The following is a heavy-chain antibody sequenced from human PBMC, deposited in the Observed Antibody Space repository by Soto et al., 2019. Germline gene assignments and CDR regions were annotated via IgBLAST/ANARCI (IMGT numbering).Heavy chain of an antibody. Sequence: SETLSLTCTVSGGSISTGGFTWSWIRQHPGKGLEWIGYIYYSGTTYYNPSLRSRVVISLDKSKNQFSLNLSSVTAADTAVYFCARSYSGYINDASLIWGQGTLVTVSS. CDR3: ARSYSGYINDASLI. CDR2: IYYSGTT. V-gene: IGHV4-31*03. J-gene: IGHJ3*02. CDR1: GGSISTGGFT. D-gene: IGHD5-12*01.